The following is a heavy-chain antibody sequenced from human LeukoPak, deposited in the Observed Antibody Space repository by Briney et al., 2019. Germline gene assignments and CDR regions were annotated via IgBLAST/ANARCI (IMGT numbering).Heavy chain of an antibody. D-gene: IGHD3-16*02. CDR3: ARDGPYYDYVWGSYLYYYYGMDV. CDR2: ISSSGSTI. J-gene: IGHJ6*02. V-gene: IGHV3-11*01. CDR1: GFTFSDYY. Sequence: PGGSLRLSCAASGFTFSDYYMSWIRQAPGKGLDWVSYISSSGSTIYYADSVKGRFTISRDNAKNSLYLQMNSLRAEDTAVYYCARDGPYYDYVWGSYLYYYYGMDVWGQGTTVTVSS.